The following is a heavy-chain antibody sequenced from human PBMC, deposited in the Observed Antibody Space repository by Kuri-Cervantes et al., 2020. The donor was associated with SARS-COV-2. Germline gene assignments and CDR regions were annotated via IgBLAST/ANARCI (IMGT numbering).Heavy chain of an antibody. J-gene: IGHJ4*02. CDR2: IYPGDSDT. V-gene: IGHV5-51*01. Sequence: KVSCKGSGYSFTSYWIGWVRQMPGKGLEWMGIIYPGDSDTRYSPSFQGQVTISTDKSISTAYLQWSSLKASDTAMYYCARQPVELVPFDYWGQGTLVTVSS. CDR3: ARQPVELVPFDY. CDR1: GYSFTSYW. D-gene: IGHD6-13*01.